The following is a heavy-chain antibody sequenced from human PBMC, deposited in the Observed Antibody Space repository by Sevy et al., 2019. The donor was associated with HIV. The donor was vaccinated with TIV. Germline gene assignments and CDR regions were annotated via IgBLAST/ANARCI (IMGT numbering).Heavy chain of an antibody. Sequence: GGSLRLSCAASGFTFDDYAMHWVRQAPGKGLERVSGISWNSGSMGYADSVKGRFTISRDNAKNSLYLQMNSLRAEDTALYYCAKDMYGSGSYYNGAPGDAFDIWGQGTMVTVSS. CDR3: AKDMYGSGSYYNGAPGDAFDI. D-gene: IGHD3-10*01. V-gene: IGHV3-9*01. CDR2: ISWNSGSM. J-gene: IGHJ3*02. CDR1: GFTFDDYA.